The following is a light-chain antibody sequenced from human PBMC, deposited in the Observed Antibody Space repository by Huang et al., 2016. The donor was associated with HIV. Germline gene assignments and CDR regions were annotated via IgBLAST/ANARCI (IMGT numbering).Light chain of an antibody. J-gene: IGKJ2*01. V-gene: IGKV3-15*01. Sequence: EVMMTQSPATLSVSLGDKASLSCRASQRVGVNLAWYQQKPGQAPTLLIYVASDRATGISARFSGSGSGTDFTLTISSLQSEDSAVYFCQQYDKWPGTFGQGTRLQI. CDR3: QQYDKWPGT. CDR2: VAS. CDR1: QRVGVN.